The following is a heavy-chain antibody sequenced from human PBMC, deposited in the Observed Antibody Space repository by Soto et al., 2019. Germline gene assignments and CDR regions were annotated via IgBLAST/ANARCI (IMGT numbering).Heavy chain of an antibody. D-gene: IGHD3-3*01. J-gene: IGHJ4*02. V-gene: IGHV3-30*04. CDR1: GFTFSNYA. Sequence: QVQLVESGGGVVQPGRSRRLSCAASGFTFSNYAVHWLRQAPGKGLEWVAVISSGGSEEYYADSVKGRFTISRDNSKNTLFLQMNSLSPDDTAVYYCARDISDFWSGFGHWCQGTLVTVSS. CDR2: ISSGGSEE. CDR3: ARDISDFWSGFGH.